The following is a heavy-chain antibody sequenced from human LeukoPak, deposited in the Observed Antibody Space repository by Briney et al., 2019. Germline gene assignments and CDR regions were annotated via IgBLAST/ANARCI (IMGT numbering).Heavy chain of an antibody. CDR2: IKYDGSEK. J-gene: IGHJ4*02. Sequence: GGSLRLSCAASGFTFSSYWMTWVREAPGKGVGRVANIKYDGSEKDYMDSVKGRFTISRDNAKNSLYLQMNSLRAEDTAVYYCARDIEAAGLFLDYWGQGTLVTVSS. D-gene: IGHD6-13*01. V-gene: IGHV3-7*01. CDR3: ARDIEAAGLFLDY. CDR1: GFTFSSYW.